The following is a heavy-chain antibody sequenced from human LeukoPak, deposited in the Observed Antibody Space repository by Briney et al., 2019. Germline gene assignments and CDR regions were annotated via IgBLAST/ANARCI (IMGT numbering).Heavy chain of an antibody. CDR3: AKDLNWNRYYYYYGMDV. CDR2: ISGSGGST. D-gene: IGHD1-20*01. Sequence: GASLRLPCAASGFTFSSYAMSWVRQAPGKGLEWVSAISGSGGSTYYADSVKGRFTISKDNSKNTLYLQMNSLRAEDAAVYYCAKDLNWNRYYYYYGMDVWGQGTTVTVSS. J-gene: IGHJ6*02. CDR1: GFTFSSYA. V-gene: IGHV3-23*01.